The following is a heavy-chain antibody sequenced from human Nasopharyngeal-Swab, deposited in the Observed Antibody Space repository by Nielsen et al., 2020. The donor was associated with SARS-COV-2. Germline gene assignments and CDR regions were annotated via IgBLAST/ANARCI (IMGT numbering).Heavy chain of an antibody. CDR3: TLELGAFDI. V-gene: IGHV3-33*01. CDR1: GFTFSSYG. Sequence: GGSLRLSCAASGFTFSSYGMHWVRQAPGKGLEWVAVIWYDGSNKYYADSVKGRFTISRDNSKNTLYLQMNSLRAEDTAVYYCTLELGAFDIWGQGTMVTVSS. CDR2: IWYDGSNK. J-gene: IGHJ3*02. D-gene: IGHD1-7*01.